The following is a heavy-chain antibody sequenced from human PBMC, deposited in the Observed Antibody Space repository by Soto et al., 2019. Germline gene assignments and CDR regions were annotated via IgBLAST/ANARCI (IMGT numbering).Heavy chain of an antibody. Sequence: PGGSLRLSCTASGFTFGDYAMSWVRQAPGKGLEWVGFIRSKAYGGTTEYAASVKGRFTISRDDSKSIAYLQMNSLKTEDTAVYYCTRDRDDSSGYYYYYYGMDVWGQGTTVTVSS. CDR2: IRSKAYGGTT. J-gene: IGHJ6*02. V-gene: IGHV3-49*04. CDR3: TRDRDDSSGYYYYYYGMDV. D-gene: IGHD3-22*01. CDR1: GFTFGDYA.